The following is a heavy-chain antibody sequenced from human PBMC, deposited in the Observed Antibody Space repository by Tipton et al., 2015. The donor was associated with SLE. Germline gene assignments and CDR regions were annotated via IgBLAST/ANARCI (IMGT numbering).Heavy chain of an antibody. CDR1: GGSISSYY. Sequence: LRLSCTVSGGSISSYYWSWIRQPPGKGLEWIGYIYYSGSTNYNPSLKSRVTMSVDTSKNQFSLKLSSVTAADTAVYYCARDSSGWPSSDAFDIGGQGTMVTASS. J-gene: IGHJ3*02. CDR2: IYYSGST. V-gene: IGHV4-59*12. CDR3: ARDSSGWPSSDAFDI. D-gene: IGHD6-19*01.